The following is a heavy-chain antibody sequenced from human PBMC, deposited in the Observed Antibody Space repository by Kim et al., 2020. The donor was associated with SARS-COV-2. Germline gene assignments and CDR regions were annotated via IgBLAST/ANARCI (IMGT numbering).Heavy chain of an antibody. CDR1: GFTFSSSW. J-gene: IGHJ4*02. CDR3: VRDDPGYGGYRY. V-gene: IGHV3-7*01. CDR2: IKVDGSAQ. D-gene: IGHD5-12*01. Sequence: GGSLRLSCVASGFTFSSSWMSWVRQAPGKGLEWVANIKVDGSAQYYVDSVKGRFTISRDNAKNSLFLQMNSLRAEDTAVYYCVRDDPGYGGYRYWAQGT.